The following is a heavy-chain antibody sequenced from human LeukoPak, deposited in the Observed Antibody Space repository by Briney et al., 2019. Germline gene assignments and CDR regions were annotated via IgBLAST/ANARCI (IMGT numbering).Heavy chain of an antibody. CDR3: ARDSRPMIVVVTAFDY. D-gene: IGHD3-22*01. CDR2: IWYDGSNK. V-gene: IGHV3-33*01. CDR1: GFTFSSYG. J-gene: IGHJ4*02. Sequence: GRSLRLSCAASGFTFSSYGMHWVRQAPGKGLEWVAVIWYDGSNKYYADSVKGRFTISRDNSKNTLYLQMNNLRAEDTAVYYCARDSRPMIVVVTAFDYWGQGTLVTVSS.